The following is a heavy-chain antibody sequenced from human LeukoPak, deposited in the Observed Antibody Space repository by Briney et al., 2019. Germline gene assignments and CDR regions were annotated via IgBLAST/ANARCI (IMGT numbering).Heavy chain of an antibody. J-gene: IGHJ4*02. D-gene: IGHD4-11*01. CDR1: GFTFSDHY. Sequence: GGSLRLSCAASGFTFSDHYMDWVRQASGKGLEWVGRSRNKANSYSTEYAASVKGRFTISRDDSKNSLYLQMNSLKTEDTAVYYCARYSNYVEDYWGQGTLVTVSS. CDR3: ARYSNYVEDY. V-gene: IGHV3-72*01. CDR2: SRNKANSYST.